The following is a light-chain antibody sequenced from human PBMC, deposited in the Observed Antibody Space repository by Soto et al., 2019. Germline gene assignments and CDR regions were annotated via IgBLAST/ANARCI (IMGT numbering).Light chain of an antibody. V-gene: IGLV2-14*01. CDR1: SSDVGGYKY. CDR3: RSYTSSSTLVV. Sequence: QSALTQPASVSGSPGQSITISCTGTSSDVGGYKYVSWYQQHPGKAPKLMIYDVSNRPSGVSNRFSGSKSGNTASLTISGLQAEDEADYYCRSYTSSSTLVVFGGGTKLTVL. J-gene: IGLJ2*01. CDR2: DVS.